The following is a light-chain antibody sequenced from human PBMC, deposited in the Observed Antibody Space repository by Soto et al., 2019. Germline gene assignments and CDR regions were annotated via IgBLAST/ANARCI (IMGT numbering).Light chain of an antibody. V-gene: IGKV1-39*01. J-gene: IGKJ1*01. CDR1: QSISTS. CDR2: AAS. CDR3: QQSYSTPWT. Sequence: DIQMTQSPSSLSASVGDRVTITCRASQSISTSLNWYQQKPEKAPKLLIYAASSLQSGVPSRFSGSGSATDFTLTISGLQPEDFVTYYCQQSYSTPWTFGHGTKVDIK.